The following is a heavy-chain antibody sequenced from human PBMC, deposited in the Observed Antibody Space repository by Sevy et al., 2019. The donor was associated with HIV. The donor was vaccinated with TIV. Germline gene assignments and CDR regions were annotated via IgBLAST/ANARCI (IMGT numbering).Heavy chain of an antibody. D-gene: IGHD2-15*01. CDR3: ASTSCSGGSCYSLIDA. V-gene: IGHV3-66*02. CDR1: GFTVSGNY. CDR2: IYSGGST. Sequence: GGSLRLSSAASGFTVSGNYMSWVRQAPGKGLEWVSVIYSGGSTYYADSVKGRFTISRDTSKTTLYLQMNSLRFEDTAVYYCASTSCSGGSCYSLIDAWGQGTLVTVPS. J-gene: IGHJ4*02.